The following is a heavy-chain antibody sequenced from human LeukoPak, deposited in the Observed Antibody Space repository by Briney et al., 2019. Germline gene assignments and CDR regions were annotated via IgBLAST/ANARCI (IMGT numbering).Heavy chain of an antibody. J-gene: IGHJ3*02. CDR1: GGTFSSYA. CDR3: ARGGEDIVATTLAFDI. D-gene: IGHD5-12*01. Sequence: SVKVSCKASGGTFSSYAISWVRQAPGQGLEWMGRIIPILGIANYAQKFQGRVTITADKSTSTAYMELSSLRSEDTAVYYCARGGEDIVATTLAFDIWGQGTMVTVSS. V-gene: IGHV1-69*04. CDR2: IIPILGIA.